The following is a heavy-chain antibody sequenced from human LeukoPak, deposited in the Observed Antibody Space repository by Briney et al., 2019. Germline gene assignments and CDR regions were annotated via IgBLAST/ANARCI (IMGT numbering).Heavy chain of an antibody. V-gene: IGHV1-2*02. CDR1: GYTFTGYY. D-gene: IGHD3-22*01. CDR2: INPNSGGT. CDR3: ARDRVYYYDTETSSTMIQRKRPHLWKVNWFDP. Sequence: ASVKVSCKASGYTFTGYYMHWVRQAPGQGLEWMGWINPNSGGTNYAQKFQGRVTMTRDTSISTAYMELSRLRSDDTAVYYCARDRVYYYDTETSSTMIQRKRPHLWKVNWFDPWGQGTLVTVSS. J-gene: IGHJ5*02.